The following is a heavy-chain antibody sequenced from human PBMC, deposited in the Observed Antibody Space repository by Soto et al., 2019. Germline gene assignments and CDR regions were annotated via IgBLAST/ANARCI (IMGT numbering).Heavy chain of an antibody. Sequence: QVQLVESGGGVVQPGRSLRLSCAASGFTFSAYAMHWVRQAPGKGLEWVAVISFDGRKTYYADSMKGRFTISRDNSKDTLYLQMNSLRAEDTAVSHCAPLGSDTGNLYYFDYWGQGTLVTVSS. CDR2: ISFDGRKT. CDR3: APLGSDTGNLYYFDY. D-gene: IGHD3-10*01. CDR1: GFTFSAYA. V-gene: IGHV3-30*04. J-gene: IGHJ4*02.